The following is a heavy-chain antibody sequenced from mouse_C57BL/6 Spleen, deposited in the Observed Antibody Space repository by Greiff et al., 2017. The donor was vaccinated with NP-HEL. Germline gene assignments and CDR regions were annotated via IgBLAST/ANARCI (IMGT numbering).Heavy chain of an antibody. Sequence: VKLMESGAELVRPGTSVKVSCKASGYAFTNYLIEWVKQRPGQGLEWIGVINPGSGGTNYNEKFKGKATLTADKSSSTAYMQLSSLTSEDSAVYFCARSGDSSGLDYWGQGTTLTVSS. J-gene: IGHJ2*01. D-gene: IGHD3-2*02. CDR2: INPGSGGT. CDR3: ARSGDSSGLDY. CDR1: GYAFTNYL. V-gene: IGHV1-54*01.